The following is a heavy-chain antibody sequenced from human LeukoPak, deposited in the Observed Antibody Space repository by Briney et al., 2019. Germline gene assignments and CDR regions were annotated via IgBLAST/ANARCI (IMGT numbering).Heavy chain of an antibody. J-gene: IGHJ4*02. CDR2: ISGGGGST. V-gene: IGHV3-43*02. D-gene: IGHD7-27*01. CDR3: VKDIVAVGTGY. Sequence: PGGSLRLSCAASGFTFDDYAMHWVSQAPGKGLEWVSLISGGGGSTYYADSVKGRFTISRDNSKNSLYLQMNSLRTEDTALYYCVKDIVAVGTGYWGQGTLVTVSS. CDR1: GFTFDDYA.